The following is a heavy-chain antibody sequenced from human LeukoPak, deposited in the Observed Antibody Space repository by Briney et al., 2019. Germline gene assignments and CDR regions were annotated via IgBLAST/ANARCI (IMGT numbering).Heavy chain of an antibody. V-gene: IGHV4-59*08. J-gene: IGHJ4*02. CDR3: ARWYSSGWAFDY. CDR2: IHYSGST. Sequence: SETLSLTCTVSGGTISSYYWNWIRQPPGKGLEGIGYIHYSGSTKYNPSLKSRVNISVDTSRNQFSLTLSYVTAADTAVYYCARWYSSGWAFDYWGQGTLVTVSS. CDR1: GGTISSYY. D-gene: IGHD6-19*01.